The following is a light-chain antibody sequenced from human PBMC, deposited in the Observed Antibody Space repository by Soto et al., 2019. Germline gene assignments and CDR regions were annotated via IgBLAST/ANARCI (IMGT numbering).Light chain of an antibody. CDR2: GAS. J-gene: IGKJ1*01. V-gene: IGKV3-20*01. Sequence: DIVLTQSPGTLSLSPGERASLSCRASQSVSSGHLAWYQQKPGQAPRLLIYGASSRATGIPDRFSGSGSGTDFTLTISSLQPDDFATYYCQHYNSYSEAFGQGTKVELK. CDR3: QHYNSYSEA. CDR1: QSVSSGH.